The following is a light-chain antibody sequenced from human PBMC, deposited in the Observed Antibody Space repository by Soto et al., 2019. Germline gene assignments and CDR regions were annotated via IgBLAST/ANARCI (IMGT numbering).Light chain of an antibody. V-gene: IGLV2-23*01. CDR1: SSDVGSYNL. CDR3: CSYAGSTTWV. Sequence: QSVLTQPASVSGSPGQSITISCTGTSSDVGSYNLVSWYRQHPGKAPKLMIYEGTKRPSGVSNRFFASKSGNAASLTISGLQAEVEADYYCCSYAGSTTWVFGGGTKVTV. CDR2: EGT. J-gene: IGLJ3*02.